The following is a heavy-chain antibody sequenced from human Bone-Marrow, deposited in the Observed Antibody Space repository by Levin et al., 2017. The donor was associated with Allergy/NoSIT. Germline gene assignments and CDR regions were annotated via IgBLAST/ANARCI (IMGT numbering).Heavy chain of an antibody. V-gene: IGHV4-39*01. CDR3: ARHKYCHGGSCSFDF. D-gene: IGHD2-15*01. CDR2: IYESGST. J-gene: IGHJ4*02. Sequence: NPSETLSLTCAVSGDSIRVSSSSFYWGWIRQAPGKGLEWIGSIYESGSTFLNPSLKSRLFISVDTSKNQFSLKLTSVTAADTAVYYCARHKYCHGGSCSFDFWGQGSLVTVSS. CDR1: GDSIRVSSSSFY.